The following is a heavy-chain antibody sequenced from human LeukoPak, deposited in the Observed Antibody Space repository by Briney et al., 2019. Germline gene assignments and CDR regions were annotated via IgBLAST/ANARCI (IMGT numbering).Heavy chain of an antibody. CDR2: INPNSGGT. D-gene: IGHD3-22*01. CDR1: GYTFTVYY. Sequence: ASVTVSCKASGYTFTVYYMHWVRQAPGQGLEWMGWINPNSGGTNYAQKFQGRVTMTRDTSISTAYMELSRLRSDDTAVYYCARYYYDSSAPLFQHWGQGTLVTVSS. V-gene: IGHV1-2*02. J-gene: IGHJ1*01. CDR3: ARYYYDSSAPLFQH.